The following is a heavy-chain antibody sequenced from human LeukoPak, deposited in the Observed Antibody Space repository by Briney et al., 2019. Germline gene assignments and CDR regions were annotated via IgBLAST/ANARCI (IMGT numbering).Heavy chain of an antibody. D-gene: IGHD2-15*01. CDR1: GFTFSSYA. V-gene: IGHV3-23*01. Sequence: GGSLRLSCAASGFTFSSYAMSWVRQAPGKGLEWVSATSNNGGYIYYADSVQGRFTISRDNSKSTLCLQMNSLRAEDTAVYYCAKQLGYCSDGSCYFPYWGQGTLVTVSS. CDR2: TSNNGGYI. J-gene: IGHJ4*02. CDR3: AKQLGYCSDGSCYFPY.